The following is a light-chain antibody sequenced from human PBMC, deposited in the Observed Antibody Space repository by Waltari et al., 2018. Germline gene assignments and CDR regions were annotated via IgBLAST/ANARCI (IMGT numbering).Light chain of an antibody. CDR1: NSDVGGYNY. V-gene: IGLV2-8*01. CDR2: EVT. CDR3: SSFSGSNNYNVV. J-gene: IGLJ2*01. Sequence: QPALTQPPSASGSPGQSVTISCTGTNSDVGGYNYVSWNQPPPGEAPKLMIYEVTKRPSGVPDRFSGSKSDNTASLTVSGLQAEDEADYYCSSFSGSNNYNVVFGGGTKLTVL.